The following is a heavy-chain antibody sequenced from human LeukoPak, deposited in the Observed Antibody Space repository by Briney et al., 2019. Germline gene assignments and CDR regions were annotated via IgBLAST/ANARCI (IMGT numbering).Heavy chain of an antibody. Sequence: PGGSLRLSCAVSGFTLSSYTMNWVRQAPGKGLEWVSSISSSSSYIYYADSVKGRFTISRDNAKNSLYLQMNSLRAEDTAVYYCARDHDSSGYYYVFDYRGQGTLVTVSS. CDR1: GFTLSSYT. CDR2: ISSSSSYI. V-gene: IGHV3-21*01. D-gene: IGHD3-22*01. J-gene: IGHJ4*02. CDR3: ARDHDSSGYYYVFDY.